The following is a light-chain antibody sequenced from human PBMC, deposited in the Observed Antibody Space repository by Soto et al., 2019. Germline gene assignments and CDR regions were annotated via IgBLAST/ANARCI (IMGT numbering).Light chain of an antibody. CDR2: DVS. Sequence: QSELTQPASVYGSPGQSITITCTGSSSDVGAYNYVSWYRHLPGKAPELMIYDVSHRPSGVSDRFSGSKSGNTASLTISGLQAEDDADYYCSSWTNSGTYVFGTGTKVTVL. J-gene: IGLJ1*01. CDR1: SSDVGAYNY. V-gene: IGLV2-14*03. CDR3: SSWTNSGTYV.